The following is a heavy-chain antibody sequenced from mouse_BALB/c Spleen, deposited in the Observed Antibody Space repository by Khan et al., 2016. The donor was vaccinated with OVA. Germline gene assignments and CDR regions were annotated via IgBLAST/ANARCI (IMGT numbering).Heavy chain of an antibody. V-gene: IGHV5-6*01. J-gene: IGHJ3*01. CDR2: ISSGGHYT. CDR3: ARLAYYYNSEGFAY. Sequence: EVELVESGGDLVKPGGSLKLSCAASGFTFSTYGMSWVRQTPDMRLEWVATISSGGHYTYYPDSVKGRFTISRDNAKNTLYLQMSSLKSEDTAIXYGARLAYYYNSEGFAYWGQGTLVTVSA. CDR1: GFTFSTYG. D-gene: IGHD1-1*01.